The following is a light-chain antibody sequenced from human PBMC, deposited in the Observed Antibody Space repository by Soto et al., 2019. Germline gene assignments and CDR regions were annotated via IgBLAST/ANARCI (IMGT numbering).Light chain of an antibody. CDR2: GAS. V-gene: IGKV3-15*01. J-gene: IGKJ1*01. CDR3: QQYNNWWT. CDR1: QSVRSN. Sequence: EIVMTQSPATLSVSPGERATLSCRASQSVRSNLAWYQQKPGQAPRLLIYGASTRATGIPDRFGGSGSGTEFSLIISSLQSEDFAVYYCQQYNNWWTFGQGTKVDIK.